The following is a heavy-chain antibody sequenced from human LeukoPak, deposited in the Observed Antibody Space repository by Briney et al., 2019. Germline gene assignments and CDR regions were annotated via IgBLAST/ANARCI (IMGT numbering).Heavy chain of an antibody. CDR3: ARHYPNHRYDTSGYYFGGFDY. CDR2: IYYSGST. J-gene: IGHJ4*02. Sequence: PSETLSLTCTVSGGSISPYFWSWIRQPPGKGLEWIGYIYYSGSTNYNPFLKSRVAISVDMSKNQFSLKLSSVTAADTAVYYRARHYPNHRYDTSGYYFGGFDYWGQGTLVTVSS. CDR1: GGSISPYF. V-gene: IGHV4-59*08. D-gene: IGHD3-22*01.